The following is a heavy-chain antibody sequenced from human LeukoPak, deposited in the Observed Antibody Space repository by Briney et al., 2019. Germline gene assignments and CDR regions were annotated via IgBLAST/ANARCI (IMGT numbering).Heavy chain of an antibody. Sequence: HGASVKVSCKASGYTFTSYDINWVRQATGQGLEWMGWMNPNSGNTGYAQKFQGRVTITRNTSISTAYMELSSLRSEDTAVYYCAREDDTGRYMGDDAFDIWGQGTMVTVSS. CDR2: MNPNSGNT. J-gene: IGHJ3*02. V-gene: IGHV1-8*03. CDR3: AREDDTGRYMGDDAFDI. CDR1: GYTFTSYD. D-gene: IGHD1-26*01.